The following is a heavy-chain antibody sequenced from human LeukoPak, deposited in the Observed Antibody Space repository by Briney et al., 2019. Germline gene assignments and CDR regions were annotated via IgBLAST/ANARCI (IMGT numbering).Heavy chain of an antibody. J-gene: IGHJ4*02. Sequence: GGSLRLSCAASGFTFSTYWMSWVRQAPGKGLEWVANIRPDGSEKYYVDSVKGRLTISRDNSKNTLYLQMNSLRAEDTAVYYCARAKSRYDSSGYPYYFDYWGQGTLVTVSS. CDR1: GFTFSTYW. CDR2: IRPDGSEK. V-gene: IGHV3-7*01. CDR3: ARAKSRYDSSGYPYYFDY. D-gene: IGHD3-22*01.